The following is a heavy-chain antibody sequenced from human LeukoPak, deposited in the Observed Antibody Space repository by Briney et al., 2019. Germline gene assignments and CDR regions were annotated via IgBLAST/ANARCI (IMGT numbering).Heavy chain of an antibody. J-gene: IGHJ4*02. CDR2: IRWGGGTT. CDR3: GKDIEHYDFWNGYEY. Sequence: GSPRLSRAPSRFTSEVFTTRWVPGPPEKGLGGGAVIRWGGGTTYYADSVKGRLTISRDNSEKSVYLQMNSLRTEDTAFYYWGKDIEHYDFWNGYEYRGQGTLVTVSS. V-gene: IGHV3-43*01. CDR1: RFTSEVFT. D-gene: IGHD3-3*01.